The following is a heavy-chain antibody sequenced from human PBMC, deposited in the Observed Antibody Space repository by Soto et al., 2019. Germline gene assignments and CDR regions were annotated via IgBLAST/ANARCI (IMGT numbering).Heavy chain of an antibody. CDR1: GYSFTSYG. D-gene: IGHD6-13*01. CDR3: ARVGGIAAAGDAFDI. V-gene: IGHV1-18*01. CDR2: ISAYNGNT. Sequence: ALVKVSCKASGYSFTSYGISWVRQAPGQGLEWMGWISAYNGNTNYAQKLQGRVTMTTDTSTSTAYMELRNLRSDDTAVYYCARVGGIAAAGDAFDIWGQGTMVTVSS. J-gene: IGHJ3*02.